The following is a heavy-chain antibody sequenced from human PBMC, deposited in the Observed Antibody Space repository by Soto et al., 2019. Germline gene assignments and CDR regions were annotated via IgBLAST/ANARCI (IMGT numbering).Heavy chain of an antibody. CDR1: GYTFTTYG. J-gene: IGHJ6*02. V-gene: IGHV1-18*01. D-gene: IGHD2-15*01. CDR2: ISTYNGDT. CDR3: AREGSRPYYYYGMDV. Sequence: QVQLVQSGAEVKKPGASVKVSCKASGYTFTTYGVSWVRQAPGQGLEWMGWISTYNGDTEYAQNLQGRITMTTDTSTTTVYIELRSLRSDDTAVYYCAREGSRPYYYYGMDVWGQGTTVTVS.